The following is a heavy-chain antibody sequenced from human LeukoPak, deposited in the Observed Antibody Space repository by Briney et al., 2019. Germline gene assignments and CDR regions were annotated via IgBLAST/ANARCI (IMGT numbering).Heavy chain of an antibody. V-gene: IGHV3-23*01. D-gene: IGHD6-6*01. J-gene: IGHJ6*03. CDR2: ISGSGGST. Sequence: GGSLRLSCAASGFTFSSYAMSWVRRAPGKGLQWVSVISGSGGSTFYADSVKGRFTISRDNSKNTLYLQMNSLRAEDTAVYYCAKDGDSSSAWFYYNFMDVWGKGTTVTVSS. CDR1: GFTFSSYA. CDR3: AKDGDSSSAWFYYNFMDV.